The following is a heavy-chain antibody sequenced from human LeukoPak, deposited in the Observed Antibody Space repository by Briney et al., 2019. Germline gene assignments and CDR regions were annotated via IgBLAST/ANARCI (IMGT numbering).Heavy chain of an antibody. CDR1: GFNFKTYT. J-gene: IGHJ3*02. Sequence: GGSLRLSCATSGFNFKTYTIHWVRQAPGKGLEWVALLSHDASKEFYGDSVKGRFTISRDDSKNTAYLQMNSLKTEDTAVYYCTTRRPDAFDIWGQGTMVTVSS. V-gene: IGHV3-30*04. CDR2: LSHDASKE. CDR3: TTRRPDAFDI.